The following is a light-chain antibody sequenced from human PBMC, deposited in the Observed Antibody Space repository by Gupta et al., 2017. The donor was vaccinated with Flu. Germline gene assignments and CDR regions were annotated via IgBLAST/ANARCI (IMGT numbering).Light chain of an antibody. V-gene: IGKV1-33*01. CDR2: GTS. J-gene: IGKJ4*01. Sequence: DIQMTQSPSSLSASVGDRVTITCQASHDINNYLNWFRQKPGKAPELLIYGTSYLETGVPSRFSGSGSGTDFTFTISSLQTEDVATYFCQQYSYFPYAFGVGTKVEIK. CDR1: HDINNY. CDR3: QQYSYFPYA.